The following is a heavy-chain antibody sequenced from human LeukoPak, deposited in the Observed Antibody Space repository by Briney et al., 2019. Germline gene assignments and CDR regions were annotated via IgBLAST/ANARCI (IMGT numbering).Heavy chain of an antibody. CDR1: GYTFTSYD. CDR3: ARTAVTFGGAIVVFYFDY. V-gene: IGHV1-8*01. CDR2: MNPNSGDT. Sequence: GASVRVSCKASGYTFTSYDINWVRQATGQGLEWRGWMNPNSGDTDYAQKFQGRVTMTWNTPLNTAYMELSSLRSEDTPIYYCARTAVTFGGAIVVFYFDYWGQGTLVTVSS. D-gene: IGHD3-16*02. J-gene: IGHJ4*02.